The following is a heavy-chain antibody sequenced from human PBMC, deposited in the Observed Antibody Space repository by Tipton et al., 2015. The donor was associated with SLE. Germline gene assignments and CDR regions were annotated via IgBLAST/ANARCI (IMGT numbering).Heavy chain of an antibody. CDR2: IYYSGST. V-gene: IGHV4-59*01. Sequence: TLSLTCTVSGGSISSYYWSWIRQPPGKGLEWIGYIYYSGSTNYNPSLKNRVTISVDTSKNQFSLKLSSVTAADTAVYYCASGLSFDYWGQGTLVTVSS. J-gene: IGHJ4*02. CDR3: ASGLSFDY. D-gene: IGHD3/OR15-3a*01. CDR1: GGSISSYY.